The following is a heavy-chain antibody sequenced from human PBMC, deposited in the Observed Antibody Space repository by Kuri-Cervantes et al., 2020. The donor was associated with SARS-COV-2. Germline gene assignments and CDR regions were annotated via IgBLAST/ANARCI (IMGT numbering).Heavy chain of an antibody. Sequence: GESLKISCAASGFTFFTYAMSWVRQAPGKGLEWVSGISGSGDRSYHAASVRARFTISRENAKNSLYLQMNSLRAGDTAVYYCARAPPTYSSGWYYFDYWGQGTLVTVSS. CDR2: ISGSGDRS. V-gene: IGHV3-23*01. J-gene: IGHJ4*02. CDR1: GFTFFTYA. D-gene: IGHD6-19*01. CDR3: ARAPPTYSSGWYYFDY.